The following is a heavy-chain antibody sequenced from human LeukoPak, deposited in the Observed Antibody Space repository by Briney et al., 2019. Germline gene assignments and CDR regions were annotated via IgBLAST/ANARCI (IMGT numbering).Heavy chain of an antibody. V-gene: IGHV3-7*01. CDR2: IKQDGSEK. CDR3: ARAIAATWGRDNWFDP. D-gene: IGHD2-15*01. CDR1: GFTVSSNY. J-gene: IGHJ5*02. Sequence: PGGSLRLSCAASGFTVSSNYMSWVRQAPGKGLEWVANIKQDGSEKYYVDSVKGRFTISRDNAKNSLYLRMNSLRAEDTAVYYCARAIAATWGRDNWFDPWGQGTLVTVSS.